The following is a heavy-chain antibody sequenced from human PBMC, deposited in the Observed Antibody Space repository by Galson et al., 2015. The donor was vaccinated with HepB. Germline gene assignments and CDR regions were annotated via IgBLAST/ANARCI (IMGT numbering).Heavy chain of an antibody. D-gene: IGHD3-10*01. CDR3: ARDGRRYYGSGSYYPFDP. CDR1: GYTFTGYY. CDR2: INPNSGGT. Sequence: SVKVSCKASGYTFTGYYMHWVRQAPGQGLEWMGRINPNSGGTNYAQKFQGRVTMTRDTSISTAYMELSRLRSDDTAVYYCARDGRRYYGSGSYYPFDPWGQGTLVTVSS. J-gene: IGHJ5*02. V-gene: IGHV1-2*06.